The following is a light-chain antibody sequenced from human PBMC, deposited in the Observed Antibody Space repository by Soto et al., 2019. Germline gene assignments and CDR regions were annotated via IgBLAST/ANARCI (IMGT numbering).Light chain of an antibody. J-gene: IGLJ3*02. CDR1: SSDVGGYNF. V-gene: IGLV2-14*01. CDR3: SSYTVSSTLVV. Sequence: QSALTQPASVSGSPGQSITISCTGTSSDVGGYNFVSWYQQHPGKAPRLMIFEVNNRPSGVSDRFSGSKSGNTASLTISGLQDEDEADYYCSSYTVSSTLVVFGGGTKLTVL. CDR2: EVN.